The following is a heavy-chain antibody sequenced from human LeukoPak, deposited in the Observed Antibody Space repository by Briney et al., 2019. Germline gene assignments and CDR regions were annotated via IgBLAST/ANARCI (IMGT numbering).Heavy chain of an antibody. V-gene: IGHV4-39*02. Sequence: SETLSLTCIVSGGSISSGNFYWGWIRQPPGKGLEWIGSIYFSENTYYNPSLKSRVTISVDTSKNHFSLTLNSVTASDTAVYYCARSSSDYDFWSRWGQGTLVTVSS. CDR1: GGSISSGNFY. J-gene: IGHJ4*02. D-gene: IGHD3-3*01. CDR2: IYFSENT. CDR3: ARSSSDYDFWSR.